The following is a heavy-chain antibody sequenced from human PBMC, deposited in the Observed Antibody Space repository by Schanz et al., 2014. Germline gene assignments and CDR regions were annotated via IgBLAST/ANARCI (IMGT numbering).Heavy chain of an antibody. D-gene: IGHD2-2*01. CDR2: ISGTTTYT. Sequence: QLVGSGGGLIQPGGSLRLSCTASGFAFSSYSMNWVRQAPGKGLEWVSYISGTTTYTNYADSVKGRFTISRDNAKNSLYLQMNSLKTEDTAMYYCARRASCSRIGCPFDSWGQGTLVTVSS. CDR1: GFAFSSYS. J-gene: IGHJ4*02. CDR3: ARRASCSRIGCPFDS. V-gene: IGHV3-48*04.